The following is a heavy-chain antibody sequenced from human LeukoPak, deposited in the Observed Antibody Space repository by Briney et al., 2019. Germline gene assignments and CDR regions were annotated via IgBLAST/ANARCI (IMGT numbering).Heavy chain of an antibody. CDR3: ARVPGAYCGGDCLNWFDP. CDR1: GFTFSSYS. V-gene: IGHV3-21*01. D-gene: IGHD2-21*02. J-gene: IGHJ5*02. Sequence: GGSLRLSCAASGFTFSSYSMNWVRQAPGKGLEWVSSISSSSSYIYYADSVKGRFTISRDNAKNSLYLQMNSLRAEDTAVYYCARVPGAYCGGDCLNWFDPWGQGTLVTVSS. CDR2: ISSSSSYI.